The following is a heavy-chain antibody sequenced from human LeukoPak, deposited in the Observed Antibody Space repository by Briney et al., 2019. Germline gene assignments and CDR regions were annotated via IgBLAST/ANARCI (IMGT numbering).Heavy chain of an antibody. D-gene: IGHD3-10*01. CDR2: INPSGGST. CDR3: ARGPSITMVRGGQWYYYMDV. CDR1: GYTFTSYY. J-gene: IGHJ6*03. Sequence: GASVKVSCKASGYTFTSYYIHWVRQAPGQGLEWMGLINPSGGSTNYAQKFQGRVTMTRDTSTSPVYMELSSLRSEDTAVYYCARGPSITMVRGGQWYYYMDVWGKGTTVTISS. V-gene: IGHV1-46*01.